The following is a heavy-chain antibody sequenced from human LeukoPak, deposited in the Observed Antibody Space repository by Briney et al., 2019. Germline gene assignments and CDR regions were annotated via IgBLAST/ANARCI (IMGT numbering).Heavy chain of an antibody. V-gene: IGHV4-4*07. CDR1: GGSISSYY. Sequence: SETLSLTCTVSGGSISSYYWSWIRQPPGKGLEWIGRIYTSGSTNHNPSLKSRVTMSVDTSKNQFSLKLSSVTAADTAVYYCARAPSETYYYGSGSPYYYYYGMDVWGQGTTVTVSS. J-gene: IGHJ6*02. CDR3: ARAPSETYYYGSGSPYYYYYGMDV. D-gene: IGHD3-10*01. CDR2: IYTSGST.